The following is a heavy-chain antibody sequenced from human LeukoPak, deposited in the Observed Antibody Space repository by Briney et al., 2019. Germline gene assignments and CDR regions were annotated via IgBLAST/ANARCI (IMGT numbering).Heavy chain of an antibody. CDR1: GYTFSNYY. V-gene: IGHV1-46*04. Sequence: GASVRVSCRASGYTFSNYYMHWVRQAPGKGLEWMGLINTNDGRTTYEQTLQGRLTMIRDISTSTVYMQLSSLRSDDTAVYYCAIARFQRWYFDYWGQGTLVTVSS. D-gene: IGHD4-23*01. CDR3: AIARFQRWYFDY. J-gene: IGHJ4*02. CDR2: INTNDGRT.